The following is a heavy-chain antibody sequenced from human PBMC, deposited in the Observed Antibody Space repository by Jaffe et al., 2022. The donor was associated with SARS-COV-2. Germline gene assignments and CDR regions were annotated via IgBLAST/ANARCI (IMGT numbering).Heavy chain of an antibody. D-gene: IGHD6-13*01. J-gene: IGHJ6*02. CDR2: IWYDGSNK. Sequence: QVQLVESGGGVVQPGRSLRLSCAASGFTFSSYGMHWVRQAPGKGLEWVAVIWYDGSNKYYADSVKGRFTISRDNSKNTLYLQMNSLRAEDTAVYYCARVPRPIASSGTGRYYYYGMDVWGQGTTVTVSS. CDR1: GFTFSSYG. V-gene: IGHV3-33*01. CDR3: ARVPRPIASSGTGRYYYYGMDV.